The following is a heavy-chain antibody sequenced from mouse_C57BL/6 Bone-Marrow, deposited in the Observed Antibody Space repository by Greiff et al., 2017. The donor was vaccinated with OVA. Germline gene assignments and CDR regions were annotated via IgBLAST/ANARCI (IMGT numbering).Heavy chain of an antibody. J-gene: IGHJ2*01. Sequence: QVQLQQPGAELVMPGASVKLSCKASGYTFTSYWMHWVKQRPGQGLEWIGEIDPSDSYTNYNQKFKGKSTLTVDKSSSTAYMQLSSLTSEDSAVYYCARRGVRLRTAYYFDYWGQGTTLTVSS. V-gene: IGHV1-69*01. D-gene: IGHD2-2*01. CDR2: IDPSDSYT. CDR3: ARRGVRLRTAYYFDY. CDR1: GYTFTSYW.